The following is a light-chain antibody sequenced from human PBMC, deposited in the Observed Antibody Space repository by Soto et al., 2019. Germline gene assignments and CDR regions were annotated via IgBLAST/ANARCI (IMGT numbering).Light chain of an antibody. CDR3: QSYDMSLNNHV. CDR1: KSDIGVYDF. CDR2: EVV. Sequence: QSVLTQPPSASGSPGQSVTISCTGTKSDIGVYDFVSWYQHHPGKAPRLIIYEVVQRPSGVPDRFSGSKSGNTASLTVSGLQAADEADYYCQSYDMSLNNHVFGTGTKLTVL. J-gene: IGLJ1*01. V-gene: IGLV2-8*01.